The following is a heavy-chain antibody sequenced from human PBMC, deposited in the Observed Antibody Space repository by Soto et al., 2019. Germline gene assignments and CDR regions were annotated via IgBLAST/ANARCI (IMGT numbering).Heavy chain of an antibody. CDR3: ARGGHVVVVTAALDF. D-gene: IGHD2-21*02. J-gene: IGHJ4*02. V-gene: IGHV1-46*01. CDR2: VNPSGGHT. Sequence: QVQLVQSGAEVKKPGASVKVSCKASGDTFTDYYIHWVRQAPGQGLEWMGTVNPSGGHTTYAQHFLGRMTMTRDTSTTTLYMELTSLTSEDTAVYYCARGGHVVVVTAALDFWGQGTLVTVSS. CDR1: GDTFTDYY.